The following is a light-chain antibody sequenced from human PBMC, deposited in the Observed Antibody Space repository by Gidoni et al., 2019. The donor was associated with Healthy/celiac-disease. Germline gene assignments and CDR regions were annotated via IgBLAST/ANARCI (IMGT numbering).Light chain of an antibody. CDR2: WAS. CDR3: QQYYSTPRT. Sequence: DIVLTQSPDSLAVSLGERATINCKSSQSVLYSSNNTNYLSWYQQKPGQPPKLLIYWASTRESGVPDRFSGSGSGTDVTLTISSLQAEDVAVYYCQQYYSTPRTFGQGTKVEIK. J-gene: IGKJ1*01. V-gene: IGKV4-1*01. CDR1: QSVLYSSNNTNY.